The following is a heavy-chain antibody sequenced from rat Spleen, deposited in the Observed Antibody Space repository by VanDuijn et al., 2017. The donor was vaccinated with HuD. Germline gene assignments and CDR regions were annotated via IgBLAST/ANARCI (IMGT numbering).Heavy chain of an antibody. CDR1: GFTFSNYG. CDR2: IWTGGST. CDR3: ARADYYSGFWYFDF. Sequence: EVQLVESGGGLVQPGRSLKLSCAASGFTFSNYGMAWVRQPPGKGLEWMGVIWTGGSTAYNSLLKSRLSISRDTSKSQVFLKMNSLQTEDTAIYYGARADYYSGFWYFDFWGPGTMVTVSS. V-gene: IGHV2S63*01. J-gene: IGHJ1*01. D-gene: IGHD1-1*01.